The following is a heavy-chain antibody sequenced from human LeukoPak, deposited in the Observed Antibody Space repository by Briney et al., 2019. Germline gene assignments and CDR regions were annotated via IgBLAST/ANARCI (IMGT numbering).Heavy chain of an antibody. CDR2: INWNGGST. CDR3: ARGGWFGELLFDY. Sequence: GGSLRLSCAASGFTFSNYGMSWVRQAPGKGLEWVSGINWNGGSTGYADSVKGRFTISRDNAKNSLYLQMNSLRAEDTALYYCARGGWFGELLFDYWGQGTLVTVSS. CDR1: GFTFSNYG. J-gene: IGHJ4*02. D-gene: IGHD3-10*01. V-gene: IGHV3-20*04.